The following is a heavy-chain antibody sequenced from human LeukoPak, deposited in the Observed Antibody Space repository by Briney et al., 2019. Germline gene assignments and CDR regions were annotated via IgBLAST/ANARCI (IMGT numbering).Heavy chain of an antibody. J-gene: IGHJ3*02. CDR1: GYTFTTYY. V-gene: IGHV1-46*01. D-gene: IGHD3-9*01. CDR3: ARDRWSEGYYDILTGYYDAFDI. Sequence: ASVKVSCKAPGYTFTTYYMHWVRQAPGQGLEWMGIINLSGGITNYAQKFQGRVTMTRDMSTSTVYMELSSLRSEDTAVYYCARDRWSEGYYDILTGYYDAFDIWGQGTMVTVSS. CDR2: INLSGGIT.